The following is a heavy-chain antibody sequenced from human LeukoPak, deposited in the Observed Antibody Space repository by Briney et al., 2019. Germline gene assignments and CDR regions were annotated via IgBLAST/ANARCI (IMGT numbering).Heavy chain of an antibody. CDR2: IYHSGST. V-gene: IGHV4-59*01. CDR1: GGSISTYY. J-gene: IGHJ4*02. D-gene: IGHD5-12*01. Sequence: SETLSLTCTVSGGSISTYYWSWIRQPPGKGLEWIGYIYHSGSTKYNPSLKSRVTMSVDTSKNQFSLKLSSVTAADTAVYYCARDGYSGNDGLWGQGTLVTVSS. CDR3: ARDGYSGNDGL.